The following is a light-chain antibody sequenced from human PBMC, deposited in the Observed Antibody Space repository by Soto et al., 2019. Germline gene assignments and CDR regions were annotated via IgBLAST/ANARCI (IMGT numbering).Light chain of an antibody. Sequence: QSALTQPASVSGSPGHSITISCTGTSSDVASYKLVSWYQHHPGKAPKLMIYEGSKRPSGVSNRFSGSMSGDRASLTISGLQAEDEADYSCCSFPSYTLFYVFGAGTQLTVL. CDR3: CSFPSYTLFYV. CDR1: SSDVASYKL. V-gene: IGLV2-23*01. J-gene: IGLJ1*01. CDR2: EGS.